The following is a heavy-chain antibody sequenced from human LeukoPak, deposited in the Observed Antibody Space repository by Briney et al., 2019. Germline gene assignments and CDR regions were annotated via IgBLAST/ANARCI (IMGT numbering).Heavy chain of an antibody. J-gene: IGHJ4*02. CDR2: IYYSGST. V-gene: IGHV4-31*03. Sequence: PSETLSLTCTVSGGSISSGGYYWSWIRQHPGKGLEWIGYIYYSGSTYYNPSLKSRVTIPVDTSKNQFSLKLSSVTAADTAVYYCARAYCSGGSCYSGSFDYWGQGTLVTVSS. CDR3: ARAYCSGGSCYSGSFDY. CDR1: GGSISSGGYY. D-gene: IGHD2-15*01.